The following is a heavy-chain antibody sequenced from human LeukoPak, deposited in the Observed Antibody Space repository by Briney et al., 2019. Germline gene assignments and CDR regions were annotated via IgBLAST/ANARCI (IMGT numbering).Heavy chain of an antibody. V-gene: IGHV4-61*02. Sequence: PSQTLSLTCTVSGGSISSGSYYWRWIRQPAGKGLEWIGRIYTSGSTNYNPSLKSRVTISVDTSKNQFSLKLSSVTAADTAVYYCARGSWYGNYWGQGTLVTVSS. CDR1: GGSISSGSYY. CDR3: ARGSWYGNY. CDR2: IYTSGST. J-gene: IGHJ4*02. D-gene: IGHD6-13*01.